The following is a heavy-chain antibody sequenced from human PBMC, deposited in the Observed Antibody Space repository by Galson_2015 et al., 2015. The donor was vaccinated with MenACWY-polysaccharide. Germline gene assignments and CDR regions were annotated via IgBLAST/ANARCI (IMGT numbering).Heavy chain of an antibody. J-gene: IGHJ4*02. D-gene: IGHD1-26*01. CDR2: ISSGSDTA. V-gene: IGHV3-23*01. CDR1: GFNFSIYV. CDR3: VKGGWADN. Sequence: SLRLSCAASGFNFSIYVMTWVRQAPGKGLEWVSAISSGSDTAYYTDSVKGRFTISRDNSKDTLHPQMDSLRAVDTAVYYCVKGGWADNWGQGTLVTVSS.